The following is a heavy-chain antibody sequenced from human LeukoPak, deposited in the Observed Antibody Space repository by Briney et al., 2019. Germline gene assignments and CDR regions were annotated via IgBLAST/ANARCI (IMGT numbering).Heavy chain of an antibody. D-gene: IGHD3-3*01. CDR3: ARRGGIHLEYFDY. V-gene: IGHV3-7*04. CDR1: GFTFSSFW. CDR2: INQVGSDK. Sequence: GGSLRLSCAASGFTFSSFWMTWVRQAPGKGLEWVALINQVGSDKYYVDSVKGRFTISRDNAKSSLYLQMNSLRVEDTAVYYCARRGGIHLEYFDYWGQGTLVTVSS. J-gene: IGHJ4*02.